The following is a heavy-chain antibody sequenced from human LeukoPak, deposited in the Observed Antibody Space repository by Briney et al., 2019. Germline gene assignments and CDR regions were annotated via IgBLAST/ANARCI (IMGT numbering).Heavy chain of an antibody. CDR3: AKDLRRRYYFGSGSRGGTFDI. J-gene: IGHJ3*02. D-gene: IGHD3-10*01. V-gene: IGHV3-30*18. CDR2: ISYDGSNK. CDR1: GFMFSNYG. Sequence: GRSLRLSCAASGFMFSNYGMQWVRQAPGKGLEWGAVISYDGSNKYYADSVKGRFTIYRDNYKNTLYLKMNSPRAEDTAVYYCAKDLRRRYYFGSGSRGGTFDIWGQGTMVTVSS.